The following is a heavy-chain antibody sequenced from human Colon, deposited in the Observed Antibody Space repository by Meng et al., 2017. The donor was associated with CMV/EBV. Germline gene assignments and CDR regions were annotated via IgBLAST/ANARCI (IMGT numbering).Heavy chain of an antibody. Sequence: SETLSLTCNVSGGSISTYYWTWIRQSPGKGLEWIGNIYYTGSVKYNPSLKSRLTISVDTAKNQFSLKLSSVTAADTALYHCGRDGAYDSTPKAYWGQGALVTVSS. CDR3: GRDGAYDSTPKAY. V-gene: IGHV4-59*13. CDR2: IYYTGSV. CDR1: GGSISTYY. J-gene: IGHJ4*02. D-gene: IGHD2/OR15-2a*01.